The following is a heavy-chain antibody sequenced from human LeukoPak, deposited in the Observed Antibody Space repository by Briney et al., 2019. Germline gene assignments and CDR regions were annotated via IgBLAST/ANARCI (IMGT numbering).Heavy chain of an antibody. D-gene: IGHD6-13*01. J-gene: IGHJ2*01. Sequence: GGSLRLSCAASGFTFSSYWMHWVRQAPGKGLVWVSRINTDGSSTSYADSVEGRFTISRDNAKNTLYLQMNSLRAEDTAVYYCARGVAAAGTFDLWGRGTLVTVSS. CDR2: INTDGSST. CDR3: ARGVAAAGTFDL. V-gene: IGHV3-74*01. CDR1: GFTFSSYW.